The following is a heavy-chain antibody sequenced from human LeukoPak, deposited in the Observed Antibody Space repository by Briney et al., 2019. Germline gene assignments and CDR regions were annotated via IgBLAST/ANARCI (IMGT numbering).Heavy chain of an antibody. Sequence: SETLSLACTVSGGSISSYYWSWIRQPPGKGLEWIGYIYYSGTTSYNPSLKSRVTISVDTSKNQFSLKLSSVTAADTAVYYCARPSDILTGQNAFDIWGQGTMVTVSS. CDR3: ARPSDILTGQNAFDI. J-gene: IGHJ3*02. CDR2: IYYSGTT. D-gene: IGHD3-9*01. CDR1: GGSISSYY. V-gene: IGHV4-59*12.